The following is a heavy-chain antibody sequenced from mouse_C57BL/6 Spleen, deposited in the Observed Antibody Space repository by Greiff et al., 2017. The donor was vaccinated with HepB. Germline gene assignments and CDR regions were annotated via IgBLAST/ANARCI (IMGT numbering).Heavy chain of an antibody. V-gene: IGHV1-26*01. Sequence: VQLQQSGPELVRPGASVKISCKASGYTFTDYYMNWVKQSHGKSLEWIGDINPNNGGTSYNQKFKGKATLTVDKSSSTAYMELRSLTSEDSAVYYCARSSPVYYSSSYPWYFDVWGTGTTVTVSS. CDR3: ARSSPVYYSSSYPWYFDV. D-gene: IGHD1-1*01. CDR1: GYTFTDYY. CDR2: INPNNGGT. J-gene: IGHJ1*03.